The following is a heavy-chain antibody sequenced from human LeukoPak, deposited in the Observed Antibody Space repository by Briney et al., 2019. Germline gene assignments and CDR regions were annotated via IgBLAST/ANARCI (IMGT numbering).Heavy chain of an antibody. J-gene: IGHJ2*01. CDR2: INPSGGST. CDR3: ARDHYCSGGSCYNWYFDL. V-gene: IGHV1-46*01. D-gene: IGHD2-15*01. CDR1: GYTFTSYY. Sequence: GASVKVSCKASGYTFTSYYMHWVRQAPGQGLEWMGIINPSGGSTSYAQKFQGRVTMTRDMSTSTVYMELSSLRSEDTAVYYCARDHYCSGGSCYNWYFDLWGRGTLVTVSS.